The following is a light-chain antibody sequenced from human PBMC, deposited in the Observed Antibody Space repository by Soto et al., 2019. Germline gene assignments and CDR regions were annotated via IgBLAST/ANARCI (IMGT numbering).Light chain of an antibody. CDR1: QSVSSTY. J-gene: IGKJ2*01. Sequence: EIVLTQSPGSLSLSPGDRATLSCRASQSVSSTYLAWYLHKPGQAPRLLIYDASRRATGIPERFSGSGSGTVCTLTISKVEPDDYAVYYCHQSGNSPYTFCQGTKVEIK. CDR2: DAS. CDR3: HQSGNSPYT. V-gene: IGKV3-20*01.